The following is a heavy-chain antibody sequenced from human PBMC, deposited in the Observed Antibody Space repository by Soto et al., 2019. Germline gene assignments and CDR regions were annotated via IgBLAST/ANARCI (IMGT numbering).Heavy chain of an antibody. J-gene: IGHJ6*02. CDR1: GFTFSSYA. Sequence: GSLRLSCAASGFTFSSYAMSWVRQAPGKGLEWVSAISGSGGSTYYADSVKGRFTISRDNSKNTLYLQMNSLRAEDTAVYYCAKAKGAGTDYYYYYGMDVWGQGTTVTVSS. CDR3: AKAKGAGTDYYYYYGMDV. CDR2: ISGSGGST. V-gene: IGHV3-23*01. D-gene: IGHD6-19*01.